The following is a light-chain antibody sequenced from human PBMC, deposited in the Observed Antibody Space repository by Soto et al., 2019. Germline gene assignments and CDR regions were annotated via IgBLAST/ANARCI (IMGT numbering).Light chain of an antibody. CDR3: QQYDTSYT. V-gene: IGKV3-20*01. Sequence: EIVLTQFPGTLSLSPGERATLSCRASETIGYNYLAWYQQQPGLATTLLIYDASTRAPGIPDRFSGSGSGTDFTLTISRVEPGDFAVYYCQQYDTSYTFGPGTKLEI. CDR1: ETIGYNY. CDR2: DAS. J-gene: IGKJ2*01.